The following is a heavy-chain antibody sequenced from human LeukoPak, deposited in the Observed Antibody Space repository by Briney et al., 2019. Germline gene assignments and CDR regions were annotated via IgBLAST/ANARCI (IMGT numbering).Heavy chain of an antibody. D-gene: IGHD5-18*01. CDR1: GFPFSSYS. J-gene: IGHJ4*02. CDR2: ISASGGST. CDR3: AKEFAHTAMVDY. V-gene: IGHV3-23*01. Sequence: GGSLRLSCAASGFPFSSYSMTWVRQAPGEGLEWVSAISASGGSTYYADSVKGRFTISRDNSKSTLYLQMNSLRAEDTAVYYCAKEFAHTAMVDYWGQGTLVTVSS.